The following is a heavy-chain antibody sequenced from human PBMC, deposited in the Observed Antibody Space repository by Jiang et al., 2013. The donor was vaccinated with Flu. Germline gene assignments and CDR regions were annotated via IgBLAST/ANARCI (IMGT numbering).Heavy chain of an antibody. CDR3: ARGGGWNFPYYGMDV. Sequence: GLVQPGGSLRLSCAASGFTVSGNYMSWVRQAPGKGLEWVSVIYSGGSTYYADSVEGRFTISRHNSKNTLYLQMNSLRPDDTAVYYCARGGGWNFPYYGMDVWGQGTTVTVSS. CDR1: GFTVSGNY. V-gene: IGHV3-53*04. J-gene: IGHJ6*02. D-gene: IGHD1-7*01. CDR2: IYSGGST.